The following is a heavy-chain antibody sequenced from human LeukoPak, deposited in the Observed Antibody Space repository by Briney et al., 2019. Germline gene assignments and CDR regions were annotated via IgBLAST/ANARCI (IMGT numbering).Heavy chain of an antibody. Sequence: GGSLRLSCAASGFTFSSYAMHWVRQAPGKGLEWVAVISYDGSNKYYADSVKGRFTISRDNSKNTLYLQMNSLRAEDTAVYYCAKYPGATYYDFWSGYYYHDYWGQGTLVTVSS. CDR2: ISYDGSNK. CDR3: AKYPGATYYDFWSGYYYHDY. D-gene: IGHD3-3*01. J-gene: IGHJ4*02. CDR1: GFTFSSYA. V-gene: IGHV3-30-3*01.